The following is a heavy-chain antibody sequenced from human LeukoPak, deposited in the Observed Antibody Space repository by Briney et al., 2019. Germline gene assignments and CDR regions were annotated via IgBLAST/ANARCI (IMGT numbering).Heavy chain of an antibody. CDR3: TTRLQHHFDY. D-gene: IGHD2-15*01. CDR2: ISDPHSGSQT. V-gene: IGHV3-23*01. Sequence: GKSLKISCAASXXTFXSXXXXXVXXXLGXXLXWXSTISDPHSGSQTHYADSAKGRFTISRDDSQNTVYLQMDSQRAEDTAVYYCTTRLQHHFDYWGQGTQVTVSS. J-gene: IGHJ4*02. CDR1: XXTFXSXX.